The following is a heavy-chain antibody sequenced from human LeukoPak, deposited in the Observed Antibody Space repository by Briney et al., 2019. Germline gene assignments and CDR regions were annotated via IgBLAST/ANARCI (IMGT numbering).Heavy chain of an antibody. J-gene: IGHJ4*02. Sequence: GGSLTLSCAASGFTFSDYAMSWARQAPGKGLEWVSTASYYVGKQYHADSVRGRFTVSRDNSRNTVSLQMSSLRVEDTGIYYCAKAGIGADGAGFLCEYWGQGTLVTVSS. CDR3: AKAGIGADGAGFLCEY. V-gene: IGHV3-23*01. CDR1: GFTFSDYA. D-gene: IGHD1-1*01. CDR2: ASYYVGKQ.